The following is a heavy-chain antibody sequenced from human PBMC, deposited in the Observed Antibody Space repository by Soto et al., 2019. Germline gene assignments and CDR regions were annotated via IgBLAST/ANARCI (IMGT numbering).Heavy chain of an antibody. CDR2: INAGNGNT. D-gene: IGHD3-16*02. V-gene: IGHV1-3*01. J-gene: IGHJ6*02. CDR3: ARDIMITFGGVIVSRNYYYGMDV. CDR1: GYTFTIYA. Sequence: ASVNASCKASGYTFTIYAMHWVRQAPGQRLELMGWINAGNGNTKYSQKFQGRVTITRDTSASTAYMELSSLRSEDTAVYYCARDIMITFGGVIVSRNYYYGMDVWGQGTTVT.